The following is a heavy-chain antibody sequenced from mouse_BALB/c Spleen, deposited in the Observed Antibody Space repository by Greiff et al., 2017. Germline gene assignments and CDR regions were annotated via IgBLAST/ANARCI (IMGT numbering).Heavy chain of an antibody. CDR2: ISNGGGST. CDR1: GFTLSSYT. D-gene: IGHD2-1*01. J-gene: IGHJ4*01. CDR3: ARQGDGNYVGYAMDD. Sequence: EVKLMESGGGLVQPGGSLKLSCAASGFTLSSYTMSWVRQTPEKRLEWVAYISNGGGSTYYPDTVKGRFTISRDNAKNTLYLQMSSLKSEDTAMYYCARQGDGNYVGYAMDDWGQGTSVTVSS. V-gene: IGHV5-12-2*01.